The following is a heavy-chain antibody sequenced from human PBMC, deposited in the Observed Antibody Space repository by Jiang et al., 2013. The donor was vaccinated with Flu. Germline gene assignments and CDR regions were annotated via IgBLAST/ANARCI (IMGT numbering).Heavy chain of an antibody. CDR3: AREGGLGDSSAFDI. D-gene: IGHD3-22*01. Sequence: GPGLVKPSQTLSLTCTVSGGSISSGSYYWSWIRQPAGKGLEWIGRIYTSGSTNYNPSLKSRVTISVDTSKNQFSLKLSSVTAADTAVYYCAREGGLGDSSAFDIWGQGTMVTVSS. CDR1: GGSISSGSYY. V-gene: IGHV4-61*02. J-gene: IGHJ3*02. CDR2: IYTSGST.